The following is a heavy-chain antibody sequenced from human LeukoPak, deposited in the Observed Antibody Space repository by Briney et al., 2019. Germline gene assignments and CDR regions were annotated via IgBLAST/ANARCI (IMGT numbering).Heavy chain of an antibody. D-gene: IGHD3-10*01. CDR2: IYHSGST. V-gene: IGHV4-59*01. Sequence: SETLSLTCTVSGGSISSYYWSWIRQPPGKGLEWIGYIYHSGSTNYNPSLKSRVTISVDTSKNQFSLKLSSVTAADTAVYYCARSPPRLWWFDPWGQGTLVTVSS. CDR1: GGSISSYY. CDR3: ARSPPRLWWFDP. J-gene: IGHJ5*02.